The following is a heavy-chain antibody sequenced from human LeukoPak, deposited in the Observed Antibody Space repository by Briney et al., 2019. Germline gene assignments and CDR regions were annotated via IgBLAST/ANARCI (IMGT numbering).Heavy chain of an antibody. J-gene: IGHJ3*02. CDR2: IIPIFGTA. V-gene: IGHV1-69*06. D-gene: IGHD4/OR15-4a*01. CDR3: ARGLTIYAFDI. CDR1: GGTFSSYA. Sequence: ASVKVSCKASGGTFSSYAISWVRQAPGQGLEWMGGIIPIFGTANYAQKFQGRVTITADKSTSTAYMELSSLRSEDTAVYYCARGLTIYAFDIWGQGTMVTVSS.